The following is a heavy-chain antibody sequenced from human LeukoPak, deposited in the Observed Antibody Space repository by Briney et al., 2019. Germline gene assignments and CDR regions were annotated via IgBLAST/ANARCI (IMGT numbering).Heavy chain of an antibody. CDR2: INAGNGNT. Sequence: ASVKVSCKASGYTFTSYAMHWVRQAPGQRLEWMGWINAGNGNTKYSQEFQGRVTITRDTSASTAYMELSSLRSEDMAVYYCARGSGWFGDPFDYWGQGTLVTVSS. J-gene: IGHJ4*02. CDR3: ARGSGWFGDPFDY. V-gene: IGHV1-3*03. CDR1: GYTFTSYA. D-gene: IGHD3-10*01.